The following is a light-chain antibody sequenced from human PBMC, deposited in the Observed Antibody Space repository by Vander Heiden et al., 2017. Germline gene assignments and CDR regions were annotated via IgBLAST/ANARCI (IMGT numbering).Light chain of an antibody. J-gene: IGLJ1*01. CDR3: GSYGGSNIFYV. V-gene: IGLV2-8*01. CDR2: EVS. Sequence: QSALTPPPSASGSPGQSVTISCTGTSSDVGGYNFFSWYQQHPGKAPKVMIYEVSKRPSGVPDRFSGSKYGNTASLTVSGLQAEDEADYYCGSYGGSNIFYVFGTGTKVTVL. CDR1: SSDVGGYNF.